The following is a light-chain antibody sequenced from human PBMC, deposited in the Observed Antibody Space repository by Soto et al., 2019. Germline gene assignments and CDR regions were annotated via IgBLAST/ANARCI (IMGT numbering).Light chain of an antibody. CDR3: SSYTSSSNPYV. J-gene: IGLJ1*01. Sequence: QSVRTQPASVSGSPGQAITISCTGTSSDVGGYNYVSWYQQHPGKAPKLMIYDVSNRPSGVSNRFSGSKSGNTASLTISGLQAEDEADYYCSSYTSSSNPYVFGTGTKVTVL. CDR1: SSDVGGYNY. CDR2: DVS. V-gene: IGLV2-14*01.